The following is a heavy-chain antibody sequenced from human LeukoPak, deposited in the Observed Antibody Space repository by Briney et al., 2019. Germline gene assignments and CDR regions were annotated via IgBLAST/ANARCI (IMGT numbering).Heavy chain of an antibody. CDR2: GSDRGGT. J-gene: IGHJ5*01. CDR3: AKNGQSGFSFDP. D-gene: IGHD5-12*01. CDR1: GVSLNGFY. Sequence: PSETLSLTCAVYGVSLNGFYRSWIRQSPGEGLEWIGEGSDRGGTKYNPSLKSRVTISADTSKNQFSLKLSSVTAADTAVYHCAKNGQSGFSFDPWGQGTQVTVSS. V-gene: IGHV4-34*01.